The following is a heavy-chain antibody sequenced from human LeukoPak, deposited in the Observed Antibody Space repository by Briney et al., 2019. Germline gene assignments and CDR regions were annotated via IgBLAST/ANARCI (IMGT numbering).Heavy chain of an antibody. Sequence: SETLSLTCAVYGGSFSGYYRSWIRQPPGKGLEWIGEINHSGSTNYNPSLKSRVTISVDTSKNQFSLKLSSVTAADTAVYYCARAHLTNIVVVPAAIKGFDPWGQGTLVTVSS. J-gene: IGHJ5*02. CDR1: GGSFSGYY. D-gene: IGHD2-2*01. CDR2: INHSGST. CDR3: ARAHLTNIVVVPAAIKGFDP. V-gene: IGHV4-34*01.